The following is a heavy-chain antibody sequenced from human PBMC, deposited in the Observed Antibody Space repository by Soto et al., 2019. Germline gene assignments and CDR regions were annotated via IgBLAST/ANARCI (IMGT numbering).Heavy chain of an antibody. V-gene: IGHV4-59*01. J-gene: IGHJ4*02. CDR1: GDSISTFY. CDR3: ARGRTVRNYADDSSDYFYFFDY. Sequence: SETVSLTXTVSGDSISTFYWGWMRQSPGKELEWIGYVYYTGSTNYNPSLKSRVTISVDRSKNQFSLKLTSANAADTAVYYCARGRTVRNYADDSSDYFYFFDYWGQGTQVTVSS. D-gene: IGHD3-22*01. CDR2: VYYTGST.